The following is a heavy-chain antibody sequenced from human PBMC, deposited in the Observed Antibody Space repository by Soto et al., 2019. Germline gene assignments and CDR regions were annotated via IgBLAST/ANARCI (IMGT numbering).Heavy chain of an antibody. Sequence: EVQLLESGGGLVQPGGSLRLSCAASGFTFSTYAMSWARQAPGKGLEWVAGIDDSGVNTYYADSVKGRLTISRDNSKNTLYLQMGSLRAEDTAVYYCVKGQSSSWSQTGGMDVWGQGTTVTVSS. CDR2: IDDSGVNT. D-gene: IGHD2-2*01. CDR1: GFTFSTYA. J-gene: IGHJ6*02. V-gene: IGHV3-23*01. CDR3: VKGQSSSWSQTGGMDV.